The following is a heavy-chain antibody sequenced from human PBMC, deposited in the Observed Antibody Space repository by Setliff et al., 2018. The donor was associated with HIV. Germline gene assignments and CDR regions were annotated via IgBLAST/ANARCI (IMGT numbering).Heavy chain of an antibody. D-gene: IGHD5-18*01. V-gene: IGHV4-4*08. Sequence: SETLSLTCTVSGGSISSYYWSWIRQPPGKGLEWIGYIYTSGSTNYNLSLKSRVTISVDTSKNQFSLKLSSVTAADTAVYYCARPRYTYGTPPAFDIWGRGTVVTVSS. J-gene: IGHJ3*02. CDR1: GGSISSYY. CDR2: IYTSGST. CDR3: ARPRYTYGTPPAFDI.